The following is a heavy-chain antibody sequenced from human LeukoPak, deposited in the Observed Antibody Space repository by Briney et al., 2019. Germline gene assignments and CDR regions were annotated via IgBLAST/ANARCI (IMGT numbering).Heavy chain of an antibody. CDR3: ARAQRGYCSSTSCYYAWFDP. CDR2: IYYSGST. Sequence: SETLSLTCTVSGGSISSYYWSWIRQPPGQGLEWIGYIYYSGSTNYNPSLKSRVTISVDTSKNQFSLKLSSVTAADTAVYYCARAQRGYCSSTSCYYAWFDPWGQGTLVTVSS. J-gene: IGHJ5*02. V-gene: IGHV4-59*01. CDR1: GGSISSYY. D-gene: IGHD2-2*01.